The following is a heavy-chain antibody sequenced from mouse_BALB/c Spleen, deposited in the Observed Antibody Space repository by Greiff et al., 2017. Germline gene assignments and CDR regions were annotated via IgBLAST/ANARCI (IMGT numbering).Heavy chain of an antibody. J-gene: IGHJ3*01. Sequence: EVQRVESGPGLVKPSQSLSLTCSVTGYSITSGYYWNWIRQFPGNKLEWMGYISYDGSNNYNPSLKNRISITRDTSKNQFFLKLNSVTTEDTATYYCARNWEWFAYWGQGTLVTVSA. V-gene: IGHV3-6*02. D-gene: IGHD4-1*01. CDR2: ISYDGSN. CDR3: ARNWEWFAY. CDR1: GYSITSGYY.